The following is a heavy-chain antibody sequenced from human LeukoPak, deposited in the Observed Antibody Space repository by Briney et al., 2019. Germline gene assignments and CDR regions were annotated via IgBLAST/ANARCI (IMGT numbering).Heavy chain of an antibody. CDR3: ARDRWELPYYFDY. D-gene: IGHD1-26*01. Sequence: GASVKVSCKTSGYTFTSFAIHWVRQAPGQGLEWMGILNSSGGSTTYAQKFQGRITMTRDASTSTVYMELRSLRSEDTAVYYCARDRWELPYYFDYWGQGTLVTVSS. CDR1: GYTFTSFA. J-gene: IGHJ4*02. CDR2: LNSSGGST. V-gene: IGHV1-46*01.